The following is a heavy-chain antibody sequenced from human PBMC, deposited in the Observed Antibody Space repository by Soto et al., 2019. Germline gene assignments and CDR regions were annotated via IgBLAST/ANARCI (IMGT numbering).Heavy chain of an antibody. CDR2: IKNDGSSR. CDR1: GFTFSSYW. V-gene: IGHV3-74*01. Sequence: GGSLILSCAASGFTFSSYWMHWVRQAPGKGLVWVSRIKNDGSSRSYADSVKGRFTISRDNAKNTLYLQMNSLRAEDTAVYYCAREFSSSLSGYYYGMDVWGQGTTVTVSS. J-gene: IGHJ6*02. D-gene: IGHD6-6*01. CDR3: AREFSSSLSGYYYGMDV.